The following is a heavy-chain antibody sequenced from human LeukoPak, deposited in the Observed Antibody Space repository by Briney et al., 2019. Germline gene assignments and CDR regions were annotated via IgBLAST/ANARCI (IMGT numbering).Heavy chain of an antibody. CDR3: ARDFSGSGTKGVNWFDP. V-gene: IGHV3-23*01. CDR2: IGGSGSST. D-gene: IGHD3-10*01. Sequence: PGGSLRLSCAASGFTLSSNGMSWVRQAPGKGLEWVAAIGGSGSSTYSADSVKGRFTISRDISKNSLYLQMNSLRAEDTAVYYCARDFSGSGTKGVNWFDPWGQGTLVTVSS. J-gene: IGHJ5*02. CDR1: GFTLSSNG.